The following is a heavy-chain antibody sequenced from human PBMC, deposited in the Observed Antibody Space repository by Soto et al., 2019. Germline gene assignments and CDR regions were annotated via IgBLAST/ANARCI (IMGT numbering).Heavy chain of an antibody. CDR3: AGSQGPYYALTFFDY. D-gene: IGHD2-2*01. CDR2: FDPEDGET. V-gene: IGHV1-24*01. Sequence: GASVKVSCKVSGYTLTELSMHWVRQAPGKGLEWMGGFDPEDGETIYAQKFQGRVTMTEDTSTDTAYMELSSLRSEDTAVYYCAGSQGPYYALTFFDYWGQGTLVTVSS. J-gene: IGHJ4*02. CDR1: GYTLTELS.